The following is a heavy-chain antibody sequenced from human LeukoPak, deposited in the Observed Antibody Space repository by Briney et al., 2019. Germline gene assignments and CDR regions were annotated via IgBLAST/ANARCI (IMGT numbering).Heavy chain of an antibody. CDR1: GGSISSSSYY. V-gene: IGHV4-39*07. D-gene: IGHD7-27*01. Sequence: SETLSLTCAVSGGSISSSSYYWGWISQPPGKGLDWIGSIYYSGSTYYNPSLKSRVTISVDTSKNQFSLKLSSVTAADTAVYYCARLSPLTEAYYYMDVWGKGTTVTVFS. CDR3: ARLSPLTEAYYYMDV. CDR2: IYYSGST. J-gene: IGHJ6*03.